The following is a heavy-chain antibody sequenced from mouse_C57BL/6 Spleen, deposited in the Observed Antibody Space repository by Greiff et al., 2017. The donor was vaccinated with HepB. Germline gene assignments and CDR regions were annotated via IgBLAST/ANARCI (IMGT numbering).Heavy chain of an antibody. J-gene: IGHJ3*01. Sequence: QVQLQQSGAELVKPGASVKLSCKASGYTFTEYTIHWVKQRSGQGLEWIGWFHPGSGSIKYNEKFKDKATLTADKSSSTVYMELSSLTSEDSAFYFCAKHEESCSNYVWFAYWGQGTLVTVSA. D-gene: IGHD2-5*01. CDR1: GYTFTEYT. CDR2: FHPGSGSI. CDR3: AKHEESCSNYVWFAY. V-gene: IGHV1-62-2*01.